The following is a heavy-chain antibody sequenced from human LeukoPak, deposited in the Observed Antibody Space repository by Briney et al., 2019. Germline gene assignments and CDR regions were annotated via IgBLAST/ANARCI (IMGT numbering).Heavy chain of an antibody. CDR2: IRYDASNK. D-gene: IGHD1-14*01. CDR3: AKDTTSFRYFDY. J-gene: IGHJ4*02. CDR1: RFIFSNYG. Sequence: GGSLRLSCAASRFIFSNYGMHWVRQAPGKGLEWVAFIRYDASNKYYADFVKGRFTISRDNSKNMLYLQMNSLRPEDTVVYYCAKDTTSFRYFDYWGQGTLVTVSS. V-gene: IGHV3-30*02.